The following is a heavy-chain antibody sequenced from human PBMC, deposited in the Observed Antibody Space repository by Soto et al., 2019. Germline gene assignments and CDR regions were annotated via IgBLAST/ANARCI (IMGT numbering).Heavy chain of an antibody. CDR1: GASITNNNW. CDR2: IDHSGRT. CDR3: ATDLPRDYPPFFDY. J-gene: IGHJ4*02. Sequence: QVQLQESGPGLVKTSGTLSLTCAVSGASITNNNWWSWVRQTPGVGLEWIGEIDHSGRTNDNPSLQSRDTTSMDKSKNQFSLTLTPVPAADTAVYYCATDLPRDYPPFFDYWAPGALVTVSS. D-gene: IGHD3-10*01. V-gene: IGHV4-4*02.